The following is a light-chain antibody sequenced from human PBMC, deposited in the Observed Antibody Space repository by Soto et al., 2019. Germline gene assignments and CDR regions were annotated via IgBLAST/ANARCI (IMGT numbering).Light chain of an antibody. Sequence: QSVLTQPASVSGSPGQSITISCTGTSSDVGGYKYVSWYQQHPGKAPKLMIYEVSHRPSGVSNRFSGSKSGNTASLTISGRQAEDEADYYCSSYTSSSTWVFGGGTKLTVL. CDR1: SSDVGGYKY. J-gene: IGLJ3*02. CDR2: EVS. V-gene: IGLV2-14*01. CDR3: SSYTSSSTWV.